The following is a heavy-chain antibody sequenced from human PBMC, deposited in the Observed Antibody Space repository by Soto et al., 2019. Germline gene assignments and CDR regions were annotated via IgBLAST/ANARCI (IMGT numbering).Heavy chain of an antibody. D-gene: IGHD4-4*01. CDR2: TYPGDSDT. V-gene: IGHV5-51*01. CDR3: ARQGTVTTYYYYGMDV. CDR1: GYSFTSYW. J-gene: IGHJ6*02. Sequence: GESLKISCKGSGYSFTSYWIGWVRQMPGKGLEWMGITYPGDSDTRYSPSFQGQVTISADKSISTAYLQWSSLKASDTAMYYCARQGTVTTYYYYGMDVWGQGTTVTVSS.